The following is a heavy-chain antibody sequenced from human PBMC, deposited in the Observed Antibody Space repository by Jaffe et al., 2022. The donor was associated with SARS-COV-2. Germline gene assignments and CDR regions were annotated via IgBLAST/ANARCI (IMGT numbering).Heavy chain of an antibody. J-gene: IGHJ3*02. CDR3: VREGNAFDI. CDR2: IMPTFGTP. Sequence: QEQLVQSGAEVKKPGSSVKVSCKGSGGTFNSYGISWVRQAPGQGPEWMGDIMPTFGTPSYAPKFQGRVTLSADESTSTVYMQLSSLRVEDTGVYYCVREGNAFDIWGQGTLVLVSS. V-gene: IGHV1-69*01. CDR1: GGTFNSYG.